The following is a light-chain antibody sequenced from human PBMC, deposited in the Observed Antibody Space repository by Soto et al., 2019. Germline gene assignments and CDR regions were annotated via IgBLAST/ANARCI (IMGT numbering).Light chain of an antibody. J-gene: IGKJ1*01. CDR3: QKRYSTQWK. Sequence: DIQMTQSPSSLSASVVDRVTITCRASQSISSYLNWYQQKPGKATKLLIYAAYSLQSGVTSRFSGSGSGTDFTRTISSRQPEEFATYYCQKRYSTQWKCGQWPK. V-gene: IGKV1-39*01. CDR2: AAY. CDR1: QSISSY.